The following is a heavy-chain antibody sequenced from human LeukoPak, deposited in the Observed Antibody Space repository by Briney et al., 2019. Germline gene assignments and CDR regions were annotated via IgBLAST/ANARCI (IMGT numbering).Heavy chain of an antibody. Sequence: GGSLTLSCAASGFTFSSYGTHWVRQAPGKGLEWVAVIWYDGSDKYYADSVKGRLTISRDNSEKTLFLQMNSPRAEDTAVYYCARAGDAFDIWGQGTMVTVSS. V-gene: IGHV3-33*01. J-gene: IGHJ3*02. D-gene: IGHD3-10*01. CDR1: GFTFSSYG. CDR2: IWYDGSDK. CDR3: ARAGDAFDI.